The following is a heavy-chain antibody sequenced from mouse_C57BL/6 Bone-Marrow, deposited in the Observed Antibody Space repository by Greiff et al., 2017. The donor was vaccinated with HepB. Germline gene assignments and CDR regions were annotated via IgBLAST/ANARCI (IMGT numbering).Heavy chain of an antibody. D-gene: IGHD2-1*01. CDR2: IDPETGGT. CDR1: GYTFTDYE. J-gene: IGHJ2*01. V-gene: IGHV1-15*01. CDR3: TRYGASLYGNYVFDY. Sequence: QVQLQQSGAELVRPGASVTLSCKASGYTFTDYEMHWVKQTPVHGLEWIGAIDPETGGTAYNQKFKGKAILTADKSSSTAYMELRSLTSEDSAVYYCTRYGASLYGNYVFDYWGQGTTLTVSS.